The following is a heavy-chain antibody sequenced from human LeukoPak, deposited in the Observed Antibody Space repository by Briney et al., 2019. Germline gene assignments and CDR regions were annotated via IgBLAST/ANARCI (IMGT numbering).Heavy chain of an antibody. CDR3: AKLLRITMIVVVISPFDY. CDR2: ISGSGGST. J-gene: IGHJ4*02. D-gene: IGHD3-22*01. Sequence: PGGSLRLSCAASGFTFSSYAMSWVRQAPGKGLEWVSAISGSGGSTYYADSVKGWFTISRDNSKNTLYLQMNSLRAEDTAVYYCAKLLRITMIVVVISPFDYWGQGTLVTVSS. V-gene: IGHV3-23*01. CDR1: GFTFSSYA.